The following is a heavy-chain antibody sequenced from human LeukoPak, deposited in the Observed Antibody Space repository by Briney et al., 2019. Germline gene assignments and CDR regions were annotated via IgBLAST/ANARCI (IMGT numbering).Heavy chain of an antibody. CDR2: IDPNSGDT. CDR3: ARSGSTGYSLDY. D-gene: IGHD3-22*01. V-gene: IGHV1-2*02. Sequence: GASVNVSCKASVYSVTGYFIHWVRQAPGQGLEWMGCIDPNSGDTKYAQKFQGRVSMPRDTSTRTAYMELSRLRSDDTAVYFCARSGSTGYSLDYWGQGTLVTVSS. J-gene: IGHJ4*02. CDR1: VYSVTGYF.